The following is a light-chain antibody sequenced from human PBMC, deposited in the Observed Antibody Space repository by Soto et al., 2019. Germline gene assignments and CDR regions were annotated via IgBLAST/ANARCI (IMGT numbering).Light chain of an antibody. V-gene: IGLV1-51*01. CDR3: GTWDSSLRAVV. J-gene: IGLJ2*01. Sequence: QSVLTQPPSVSAAPGQKVTISCSGRSANIGNNYVSWYQQVPGRAPKLLIKDNDERPSGIPDRISGSKSGTSATLVITGLKNGDEADSYCGTWDSSLRAVVFGGGTKVTVL. CDR2: DND. CDR1: SANIGNNY.